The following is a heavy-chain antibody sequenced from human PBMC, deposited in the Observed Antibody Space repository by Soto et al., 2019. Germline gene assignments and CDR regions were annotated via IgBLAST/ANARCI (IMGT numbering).Heavy chain of an antibody. D-gene: IGHD2-15*01. V-gene: IGHV4-31*03. CDR3: AREGSCSGGSCYPYHYYFDY. Sequence: SETLSLTCTVSGGSISSGGYYWSWIRQHPGKGLEWIGYIYYSGSTYYNPSLKSRVTISVDTSKNQFSLKLSSVTAADTAVYYCAREGSCSGGSCYPYHYYFDYRGQGTLVTVSS. CDR2: IYYSGST. CDR1: GGSISSGGYY. J-gene: IGHJ4*02.